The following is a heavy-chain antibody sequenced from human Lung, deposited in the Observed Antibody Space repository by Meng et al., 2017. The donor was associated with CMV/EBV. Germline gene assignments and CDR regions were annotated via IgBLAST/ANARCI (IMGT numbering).Heavy chain of an antibody. CDR3: LRRSGGSV. V-gene: IGHV4-4*02. CDR1: GDSITNHNW. D-gene: IGHD3-10*01. J-gene: IGHJ1*01. CDR2: IPHRGSS. Sequence: QVQLPESGPALVKPSEALSLTCAVSGDSITNHNWWAWVRQPPGKGLEWIGEIPHRGSSAYNPSLKSRVSMSIDKSKNQFSLKLTSVTAADTAVYHCLRRSGGSVWGQGTLVTVSS.